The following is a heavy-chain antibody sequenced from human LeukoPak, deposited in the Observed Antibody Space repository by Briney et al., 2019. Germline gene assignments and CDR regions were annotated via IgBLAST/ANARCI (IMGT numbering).Heavy chain of an antibody. CDR2: IHHSGST. CDR3: ARGRLYYYYYGMDV. J-gene: IGHJ6*02. Sequence: SETLSLTCAVYGGSFSSYYWSWIRQPPGKGLEWIGEIHHSGSTNYNPSLKSRVTISVDTSKNQFSLKLSSVTAADTAVYYCARGRLYYYYYGMDVWGQGTTVTVSS. V-gene: IGHV4-34*01. CDR1: GGSFSSYY.